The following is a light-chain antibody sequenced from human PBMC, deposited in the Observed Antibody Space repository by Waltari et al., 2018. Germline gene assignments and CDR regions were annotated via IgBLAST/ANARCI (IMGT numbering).Light chain of an antibody. Sequence: DIVLTQSPGTLSLSPGERATLSCRASQSVSSSYLAWYQQKPGQAPRLLIYGASSGATGIPDRFSGSGSGTDFTLTISRLEPEDFAVYYCQQYGSSPRTFGQGTKVEIK. J-gene: IGKJ1*01. CDR2: GAS. CDR1: QSVSSSY. CDR3: QQYGSSPRT. V-gene: IGKV3-20*01.